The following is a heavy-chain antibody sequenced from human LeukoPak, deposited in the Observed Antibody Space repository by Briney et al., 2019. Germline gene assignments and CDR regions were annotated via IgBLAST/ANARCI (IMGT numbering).Heavy chain of an antibody. CDR1: GGSISSYY. Sequence: SETLSLTCTVSGGSISSYYWSWIRQPPGKGLEWIGYIYYSGSTNYNPSLKSRVIISVDTSKNQFSLKLSSVTAADTAVYYCARESDFWSGYYYDAFDIWGQGTMVTVSS. V-gene: IGHV4-59*01. D-gene: IGHD3-3*01. CDR2: IYYSGST. J-gene: IGHJ3*02. CDR3: ARESDFWSGYYYDAFDI.